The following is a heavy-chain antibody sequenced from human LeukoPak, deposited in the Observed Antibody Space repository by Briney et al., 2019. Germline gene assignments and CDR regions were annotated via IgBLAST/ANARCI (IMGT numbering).Heavy chain of an antibody. D-gene: IGHD2-15*01. CDR3: AREGRSSTPGY. V-gene: IGHV4-4*07. Sequence: PSETLSLTCVVSGGSISGYHWSWIRQPAGKGLEWMGRISGSGSTDYNPSLKSRVTMSVDTSKNQFSLKLNSVTAADTAVYYCAREGRSSTPGYWGQGTLVTVSS. J-gene: IGHJ4*02. CDR1: GGSISGYH. CDR2: ISGSGST.